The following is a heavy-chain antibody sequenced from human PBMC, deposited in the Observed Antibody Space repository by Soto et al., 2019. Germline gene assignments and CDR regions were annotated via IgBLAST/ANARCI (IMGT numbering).Heavy chain of an antibody. CDR2: INPSGGST. J-gene: IGHJ4*02. Sequence: ASVKISCKASGYTFTSYYLHWVRQAPGQGLEWMGIINPSGGSTTYAQKFKGRVTMTRETSTSTVYMELSSLRSEDTAVYYCARDRSSRWFYFEYWGQGTLVTVSS. CDR3: ARDRSSRWFYFEY. CDR1: GYTFTSYY. V-gene: IGHV1-46*01. D-gene: IGHD2-2*01.